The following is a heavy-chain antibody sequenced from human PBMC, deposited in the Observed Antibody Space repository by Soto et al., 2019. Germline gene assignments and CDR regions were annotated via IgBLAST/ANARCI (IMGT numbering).Heavy chain of an antibody. D-gene: IGHD1-7*01. V-gene: IGHV3-30-3*01. CDR3: ARDQGGTTLYYHGMDV. CDR1: GFTFSSYA. CDR2: ISYDGSNK. J-gene: IGHJ6*02. Sequence: QVQLVGSGGGVVQPGRSLRLSCAASGFTFSSYAMHWVRQAPGKGLEWVALISYDGSNKYYADSVKGRFTISRDNSKNTLYLQMNSLRPEDTAVYHCARDQGGTTLYYHGMDVWGQGTTVTVSS.